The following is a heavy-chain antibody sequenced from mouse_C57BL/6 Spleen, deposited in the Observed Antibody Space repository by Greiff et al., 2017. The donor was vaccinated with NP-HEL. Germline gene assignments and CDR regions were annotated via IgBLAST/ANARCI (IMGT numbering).Heavy chain of an antibody. CDR2: IDPSDSYT. V-gene: IGHV1-50*01. CDR1: GYTFTSYW. J-gene: IGHJ3*01. Sequence: QVQLQQPGAELVKPGASVKLSCKASGYTFTSYWMQWVKQRPGQGLEWIGEIDPSDSYTNYNQKFKGKATLTVDTSSSTAYMQLSSLTSEDAAVYYCAIFGLPYWGQGTLVTVSA. CDR3: AIFGLPY.